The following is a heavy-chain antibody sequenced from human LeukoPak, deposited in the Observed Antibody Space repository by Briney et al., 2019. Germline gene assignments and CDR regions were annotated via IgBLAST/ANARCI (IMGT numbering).Heavy chain of an antibody. V-gene: IGHV3-74*01. Sequence: GGSLRLSCAASGFTFSTYSMNWVRQAPGKGLVWVSRINSNGSSTSYADSVKGRFTISRDNAKNTLYLQMNNLRAEDTAVYYCARDRGYAFDIWGQGTMVTVSS. J-gene: IGHJ3*02. CDR2: INSNGSST. CDR1: GFTFSTYS. D-gene: IGHD5-12*01. CDR3: ARDRGYAFDI.